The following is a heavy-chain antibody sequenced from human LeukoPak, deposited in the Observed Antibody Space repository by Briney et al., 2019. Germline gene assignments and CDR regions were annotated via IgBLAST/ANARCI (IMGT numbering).Heavy chain of an antibody. J-gene: IGHJ4*02. Sequence: ASVKVSCKASGGTFSSYAISWVRQAPGQGLEWMGGIIPIFGTANYAQKFQGRVTITADESTSTAYMELSSLRSEDTAVYYCARERGVVGATTEGDFDYWGQGTLVTVSS. D-gene: IGHD1-26*01. CDR2: IIPIFGTA. CDR3: ARERGVVGATTEGDFDY. V-gene: IGHV1-69*13. CDR1: GGTFSSYA.